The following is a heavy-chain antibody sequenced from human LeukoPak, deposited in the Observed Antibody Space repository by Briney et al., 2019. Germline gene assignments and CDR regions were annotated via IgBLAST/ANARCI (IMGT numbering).Heavy chain of an antibody. Sequence: PGGTLRLSCEASGFAFSSYAMSWVRHAPGKGLEWVSRISGNSGSTYYADSVKGRFTISRDTSKNTLYLQMNSLTAEDTAIYYCTKDIVVVPVQGNWFDPWGQGTLVTVSS. CDR3: TKDIVVVPVQGNWFDP. V-gene: IGHV3-23*01. CDR2: ISGNSGST. J-gene: IGHJ5*02. D-gene: IGHD2-2*01. CDR1: GFAFSSYA.